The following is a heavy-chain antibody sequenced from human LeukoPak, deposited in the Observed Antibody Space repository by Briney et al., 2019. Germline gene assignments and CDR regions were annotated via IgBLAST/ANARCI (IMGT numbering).Heavy chain of an antibody. V-gene: IGHV3-49*04. CDR1: GFTFGDYA. D-gene: IGHD3-3*01. Sequence: GGSLRLSCTASGFTFGDYAMSWVRQAPGKGLEWVGFIRSKAYGGTTEYAASVKGRFTISRDDSKSIAYLQMDSLKTEDTAVYYCTRVGFWSGYRDYWGQGTLVTVSS. CDR2: IRSKAYGGTT. J-gene: IGHJ4*02. CDR3: TRVGFWSGYRDY.